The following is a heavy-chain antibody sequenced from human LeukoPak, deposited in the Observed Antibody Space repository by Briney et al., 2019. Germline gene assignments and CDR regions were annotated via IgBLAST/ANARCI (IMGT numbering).Heavy chain of an antibody. CDR3: ARESDIAGDDY. CDR1: GFTFSSYW. Sequence: PGGSLRLSCAASGFTFSSYWMHWVRQAPGKGLVWVSRINSDGSSTSYADSVKGRFTISRDNAKNTLYLQMNSLRAEDTAVYYSARESDIAGDDYWGQGTLVTVSS. CDR2: INSDGSST. D-gene: IGHD3-16*01. V-gene: IGHV3-74*01. J-gene: IGHJ4*02.